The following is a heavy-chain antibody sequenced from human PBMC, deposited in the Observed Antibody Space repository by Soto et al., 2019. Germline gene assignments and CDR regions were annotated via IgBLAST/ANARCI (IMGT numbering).Heavy chain of an antibody. Sequence: EVQLLESGGGLVQPGGSLRLSCAASGFTFSSYAMSWVRQAPGKGLEWVSAISGSGGSTYYADSVKGRFTISRDNSKNTLYLQMNSLRAEDTAVYYCAKDIPSSYYYILTGSLDAFDIWGQGTMVTVSS. D-gene: IGHD3-9*01. CDR1: GFTFSSYA. V-gene: IGHV3-23*01. CDR3: AKDIPSSYYYILTGSLDAFDI. J-gene: IGHJ3*02. CDR2: ISGSGGST.